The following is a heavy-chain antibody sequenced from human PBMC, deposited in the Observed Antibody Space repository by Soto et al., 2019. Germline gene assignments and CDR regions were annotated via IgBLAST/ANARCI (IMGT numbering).Heavy chain of an antibody. D-gene: IGHD1-7*01. CDR3: AREGVITGTTLGAFDI. Sequence: PGGSLRLSXAASGFTFSNSWMHWVRQVSGKGLEWVSRINADGTSTSYADSVKGRFTISRENAKNSLYLQMNSLRAGDTAVYYCAREGVITGTTLGAFDIWGQGTMVTVSS. V-gene: IGHV3-74*01. J-gene: IGHJ3*02. CDR1: GFTFSNSW. CDR2: INADGTST.